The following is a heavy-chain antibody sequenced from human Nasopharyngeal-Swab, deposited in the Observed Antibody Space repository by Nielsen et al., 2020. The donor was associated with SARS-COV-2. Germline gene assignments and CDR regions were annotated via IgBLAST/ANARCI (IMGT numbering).Heavy chain of an antibody. Sequence: SETLSLTCAVTGASISTYYWSWIRQPPGTGLGSIGCISHSGSTYYNPSLQSRVTISVDTSKNHLSLRLSSVTAADTAVYYCARDDTAMATGFDYWGQGGLVTVSS. CDR2: ISHSGST. V-gene: IGHV4-59*01. D-gene: IGHD5-18*01. CDR3: ARDDTAMATGFDY. J-gene: IGHJ4*02. CDR1: GASISTYY.